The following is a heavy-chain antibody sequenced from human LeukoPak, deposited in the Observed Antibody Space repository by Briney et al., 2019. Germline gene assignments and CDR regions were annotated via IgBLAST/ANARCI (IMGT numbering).Heavy chain of an antibody. CDR1: RYSLIPHG. CDR2: ITPYHGDT. V-gene: IGHV1-18*01. Sequence: ASVNVSHKASRYSLIPHGMSWVRQAPGQGLEWMGWITPYHGDTNYAQNPQDRVTMTTDTSTGTAYMGLRRLRSDNTALYFGGRVAGVSDNYSYFWGEGTLVTVSS. CDR3: GRVAGVSDNYSYF. J-gene: IGHJ4*02. D-gene: IGHD2-8*01.